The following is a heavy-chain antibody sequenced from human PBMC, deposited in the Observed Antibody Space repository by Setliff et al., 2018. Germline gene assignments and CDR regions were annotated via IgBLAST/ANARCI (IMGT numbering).Heavy chain of an antibody. V-gene: IGHV4-61*09. D-gene: IGHD2-2*03. Sequence: PSETLSLTCSLSGDFISSGSYYWSWIRQTAGSGLEWIGHVSSRGNTNYNPSLKSRVTISIDTSSKHFSLILTSVTAADTAVYYCARDPGYPSGVAGGFDTWGQGTTVTVSS. CDR2: VSSRGNT. CDR1: GDFISSGSYY. J-gene: IGHJ3*02. CDR3: ARDPGYPSGVAGGFDT.